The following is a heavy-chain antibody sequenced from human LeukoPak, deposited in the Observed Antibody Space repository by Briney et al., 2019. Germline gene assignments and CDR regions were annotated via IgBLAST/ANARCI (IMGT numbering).Heavy chain of an antibody. CDR2: IYSGGST. V-gene: IGHV3-53*01. CDR3: AREEMATTAFDY. CDR1: GFTISSNY. D-gene: IGHD5-24*01. J-gene: IGHJ4*02. Sequence: PGGSLRLSCAASGFTISSNYMSWVRQAPGKGLEWVSVIYSGGSTYYADSVKGRFTISRDNSKNTLYLQMNSLRAEDTAVYYCAREEMATTAFDYWGQGTLVTVSS.